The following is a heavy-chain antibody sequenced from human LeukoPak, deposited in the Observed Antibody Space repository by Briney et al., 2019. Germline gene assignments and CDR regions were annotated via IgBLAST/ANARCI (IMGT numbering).Heavy chain of an antibody. CDR2: ISYDGNNK. Sequence: PGGSLRLSCAASGFTFSSYAIHWVRQAPGKGLEWVAVISYDGNNKYYADSVKGRFTISRDNAKNSLYLQMNSLRAEDTAVYYCARVGYSYGTFDYWGQGTLVTVSS. CDR3: ARVGYSYGTFDY. V-gene: IGHV3-30-3*01. CDR1: GFTFSSYA. D-gene: IGHD5-18*01. J-gene: IGHJ4*02.